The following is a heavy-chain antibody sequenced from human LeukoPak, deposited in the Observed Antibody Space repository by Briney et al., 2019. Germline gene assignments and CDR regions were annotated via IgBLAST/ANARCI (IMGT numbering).Heavy chain of an antibody. V-gene: IGHV3-66*01. Sequence: PGGSLRLSCAASGFTVSSNYMSWVRQAPGKGLEWVSVIYSGGSTYYADSVKGRFTISRDNSKNTLYLQMNSLRAEDTAVYYCAREVSGYDPISRNYYYYYMDVWGKGTTVTISS. CDR1: GFTVSSNY. D-gene: IGHD5-12*01. CDR3: AREVSGYDPISRNYYYYYMDV. J-gene: IGHJ6*03. CDR2: IYSGGST.